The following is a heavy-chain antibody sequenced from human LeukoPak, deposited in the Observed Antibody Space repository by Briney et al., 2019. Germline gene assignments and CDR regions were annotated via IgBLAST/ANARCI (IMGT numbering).Heavy chain of an antibody. J-gene: IGHJ3*02. Sequence: SETLSLTCAVYGGSFSGYYWSWIRQHPGKGLEWIGYIYYSGSTYYNPSLKSRVTISVDTSKNQFSLKLSSVTAADTAVYYCARDSTLLDAFDIWGQGTMVTVSS. CDR2: IYYSGST. D-gene: IGHD2-2*01. CDR1: GGSFSGYY. V-gene: IGHV4-31*11. CDR3: ARDSTLLDAFDI.